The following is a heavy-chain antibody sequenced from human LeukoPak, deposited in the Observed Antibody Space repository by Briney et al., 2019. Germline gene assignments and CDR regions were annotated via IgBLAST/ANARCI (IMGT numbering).Heavy chain of an antibody. J-gene: IGHJ4*02. V-gene: IGHV4-59*01. D-gene: IGHD6-19*01. CDR1: GGSFSGYY. Sequence: PSETLSLTCGVYGGSFSGYYWSWIRQPPGKGLEWIGYIYYSGSTNYNPSLKSRVTISVDTSKNQFSLKLSSVTAADTAVYYCARDSSGWYDYWGQGTLVTVSS. CDR2: IYYSGST. CDR3: ARDSSGWYDY.